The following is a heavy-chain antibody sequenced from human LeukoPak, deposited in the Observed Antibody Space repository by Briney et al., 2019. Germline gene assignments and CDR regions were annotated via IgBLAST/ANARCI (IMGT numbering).Heavy chain of an antibody. D-gene: IGHD5-12*01. J-gene: IGHJ5*02. V-gene: IGHV4-39*01. CDR3: ARHGVVGGYDEDWFDP. CDR1: GGAISSSSYY. CDR2: VYYSGTT. Sequence: PSETLSLTCTVSGGAISSSSYYWGWIRQPPGKGLEWIGSVYYSGTTYYNPSLQSRVTISVDTSKNQFSLQLSSVTAADTAVYYCARHGVVGGYDEDWFDPWGQGTLVTVSS.